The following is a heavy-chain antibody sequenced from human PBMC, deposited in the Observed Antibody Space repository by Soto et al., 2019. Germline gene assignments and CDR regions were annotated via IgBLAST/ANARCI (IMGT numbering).Heavy chain of an antibody. Sequence: SETLSLTCTVSGGSISSGDYYWSWIRQPPGKGLEWIGYIYYSGSTYYNPSLKSRVTISVDTSKNQFSLKLSSVTAADTAVYYCARDLSVRVPGKRNYYYYGMDVWGQGNTVTVSS. CDR2: IYYSGST. CDR3: ARDLSVRVPGKRNYYYYGMDV. J-gene: IGHJ6*02. CDR1: GGSISSGDYY. V-gene: IGHV4-30-4*01. D-gene: IGHD3-10*01.